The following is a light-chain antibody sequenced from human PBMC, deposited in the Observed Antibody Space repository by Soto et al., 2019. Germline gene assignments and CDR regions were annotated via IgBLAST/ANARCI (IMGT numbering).Light chain of an antibody. CDR2: DAS. J-gene: IGKJ3*01. CDR3: QQFNSYPL. Sequence: AIQLTQSPSSLSASVGDRVTITCRASQGISSALAGYQQKPGKAPKLLIYDASSLESGVPSRFSGSGSGTDFTLTISSLQPEDFATYYCQQFNSYPLFGPGTKVDIK. V-gene: IGKV1-13*02. CDR1: QGISSA.